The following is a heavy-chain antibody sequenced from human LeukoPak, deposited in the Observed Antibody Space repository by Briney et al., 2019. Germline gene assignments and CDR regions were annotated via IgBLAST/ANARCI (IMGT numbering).Heavy chain of an antibody. Sequence: SETLSLTCTVSGGSISTYYWSWIRQPPGKGLEWIGYVYYSGATNYNPSLKSRVTISLDTSKNQFSLRLTSVTAADTAVYYCARRVAVTGIYCFDHWGQGTPVTVSS. CDR1: GGSISTYY. CDR3: ARRVAVTGIYCFDH. D-gene: IGHD6-19*01. CDR2: VYYSGAT. J-gene: IGHJ4*02. V-gene: IGHV4-59*08.